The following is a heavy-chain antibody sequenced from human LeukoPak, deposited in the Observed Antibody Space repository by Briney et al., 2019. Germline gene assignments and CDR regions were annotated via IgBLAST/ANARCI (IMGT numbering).Heavy chain of an antibody. V-gene: IGHV3-23*01. J-gene: IGHJ4*02. D-gene: IGHD3-22*01. Sequence: GALRLSCAASGFTLSSYAMSWVRQAPGKGLEWVSAISGSGGSTYYADSVKGRFTISRDNSKSTLYLQMNSLRAEDTAVYYCARDSSGPAYWGQGTLVTVSS. CDR1: GFTLSSYA. CDR3: ARDSSGPAY. CDR2: ISGSGGST.